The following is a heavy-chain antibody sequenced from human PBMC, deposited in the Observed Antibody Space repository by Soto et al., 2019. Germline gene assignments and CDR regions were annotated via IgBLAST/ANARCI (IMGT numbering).Heavy chain of an antibody. J-gene: IGHJ4*03. CDR1: GYTFLAYG. CDR2: IGPHNETT. CDR3: ARQSGRYHDTSVYFRSPLDH. V-gene: IGHV1-18*04. D-gene: IGHD3-22*01. Sequence: QIHLVQSGPEVKKPGASVKVSCKASGYTFLAYGLSWVRQVPGQGLEWLGWIGPHNETTSSAQKFQCRLTVTTETSTSTVYMELMSLTSDDTAVYYCARQSGRYHDTSVYFRSPLDHWGHGTLVTVSS.